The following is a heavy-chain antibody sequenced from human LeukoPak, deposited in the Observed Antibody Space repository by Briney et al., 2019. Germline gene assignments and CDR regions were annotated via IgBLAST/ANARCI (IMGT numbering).Heavy chain of an antibody. V-gene: IGHV3-30*04. J-gene: IGHJ4*02. D-gene: IGHD2-15*01. Sequence: PGGSLRLSCAASGFMFSNHAMHWVRQAPGKGLEWVAVISHDGSYKIHADSVKDRSTISRVNSENTLYLQLNNVRTDDTALYYCARDRRANTLVVVAIDNWGQGTLVTVSS. CDR3: ARDRRANTLVVVAIDN. CDR2: ISHDGSYK. CDR1: GFMFSNHA.